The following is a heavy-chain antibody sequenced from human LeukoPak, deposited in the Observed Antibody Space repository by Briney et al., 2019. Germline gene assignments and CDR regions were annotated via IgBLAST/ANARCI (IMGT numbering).Heavy chain of an antibody. V-gene: IGHV3-23*01. CDR2: ISDSGDST. J-gene: IGHJ4*02. CDR1: GFTFSSYA. CDR3: ARGREGYNYGFLY. Sequence: GGSLRLSCAASGFTFSSYAMNWVRQAPGKGLQWVSSISDSGDSTYYTDSVKGRFTISRDNAKNSLYLQMNSLRAEDTAVYYCARGREGYNYGFLYWGLGTLVAVSS. D-gene: IGHD5-24*01.